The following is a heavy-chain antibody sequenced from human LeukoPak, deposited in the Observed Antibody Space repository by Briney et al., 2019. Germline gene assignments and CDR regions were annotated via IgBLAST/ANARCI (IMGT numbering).Heavy chain of an antibody. CDR1: GFTFSSYG. J-gene: IGHJ4*02. CDR3: ATLTRTTGDY. Sequence: GGSLRLSCAASGFTFSSYGMHWVRQAPGKWLEWVAFIRYDGSNKYYADSVKGRFTISRDNSKNTLYLQMNSLRAEDTAVYYCATLTRTTGDYWGQGTLVTVSS. V-gene: IGHV3-30*02. D-gene: IGHD4-17*01. CDR2: IRYDGSNK.